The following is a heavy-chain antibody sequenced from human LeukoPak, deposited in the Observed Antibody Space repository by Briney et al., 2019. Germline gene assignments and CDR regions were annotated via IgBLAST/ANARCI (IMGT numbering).Heavy chain of an antibody. Sequence: ASVKVSCKTSGYAFSAYYINWVRQAPGQGLEWMGRINPNSSDTNFAQKFQGRVTMTRDKSSSTAYMGLTRLSSDDRAVYYCARGAGVTGTNWVRLDHFDFWGQGTLITVSS. CDR1: GYAFSAYY. CDR2: INPNSSDT. J-gene: IGHJ4*02. V-gene: IGHV1-2*06. D-gene: IGHD1-7*01. CDR3: ARGAGVTGTNWVRLDHFDF.